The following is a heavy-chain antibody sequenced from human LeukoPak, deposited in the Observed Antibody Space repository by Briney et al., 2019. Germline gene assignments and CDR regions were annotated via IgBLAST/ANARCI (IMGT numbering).Heavy chain of an antibody. Sequence: GGSLRLSCAVSGFTFSSYAMTWVRQAPGKGLEWVSSLNAAGGNTYYADSVKGRFTISRDNAKNSLYLQMNSLRAEDTALYYCAKDLLGYSSGSDYWGQGTLVTVSS. CDR1: GFTFSSYA. J-gene: IGHJ4*02. D-gene: IGHD6-19*01. V-gene: IGHV3-23*01. CDR2: LNAAGGNT. CDR3: AKDLLGYSSGSDY.